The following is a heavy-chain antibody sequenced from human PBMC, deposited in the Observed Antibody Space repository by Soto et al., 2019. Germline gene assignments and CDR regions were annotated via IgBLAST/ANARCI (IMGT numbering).Heavy chain of an antibody. CDR2: INPNSGGT. D-gene: IGHD2-2*01. CDR1: GYTFTGYY. J-gene: IGHJ6*02. V-gene: IGHV1-2*02. CDR3: ASGGDIVVVPAAIRWGYYGMDV. Sequence: ASVKVSCKASGYTFTGYYMHLVRQAPGQGLEWMGWINPNSGGTNYAQKFQGRVTMTRDTSISTAYMELSRLRSDDTDVYYCASGGDIVVVPAAIRWGYYGMDVWGQGTTVTVSS.